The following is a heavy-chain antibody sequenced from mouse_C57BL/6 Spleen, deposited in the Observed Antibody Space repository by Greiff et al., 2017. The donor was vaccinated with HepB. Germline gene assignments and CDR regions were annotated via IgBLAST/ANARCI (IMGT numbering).Heavy chain of an antibody. D-gene: IGHD2-5*01. Sequence: DVKLQESGPGLVKPSQSLSLTCSVTGYSITSGYYWNWIRQFPGNKLEWMGYISYDGSNNYNPSLKNRISITRDTSKNQFFLKLNSVTTEDTATYYCAREDYSNYERFAYWGQGTLVTVSA. CDR3: AREDYSNYERFAY. CDR1: GYSITSGYY. J-gene: IGHJ3*01. V-gene: IGHV3-6*01. CDR2: ISYDGSN.